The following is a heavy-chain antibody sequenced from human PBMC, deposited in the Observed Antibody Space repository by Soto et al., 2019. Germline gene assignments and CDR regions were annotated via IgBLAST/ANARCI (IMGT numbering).Heavy chain of an antibody. Sequence: QVQLQESGPGLVKPSQTLSLTCTVSGGSISSGGYYWSWIRQHPGKGLEWIGYIYDSGSPYYNPSLKSRVTISVDTSKNQFALKLGSVTAADTAVYYCAASCVGCGGFNYYGMDVWGQGTTVTVSS. CDR3: AASCVGCGGFNYYGMDV. CDR2: IYDSGSP. CDR1: GGSISSGGYY. J-gene: IGHJ6*02. V-gene: IGHV4-31*03. D-gene: IGHD2-21*01.